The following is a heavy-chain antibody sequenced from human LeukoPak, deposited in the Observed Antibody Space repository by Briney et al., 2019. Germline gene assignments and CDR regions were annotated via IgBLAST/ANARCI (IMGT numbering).Heavy chain of an antibody. J-gene: IGHJ3*02. CDR2: VSGTGGST. V-gene: IGHV3-23*01. Sequence: GGSLRLSCGASGFAFSSYAMNWVRQAPGKGLEWVSTVSGTGGSTYYADSVKGRFTISRDNSRNTLYLQMNSLRAEDTAVYYCAKCFNSYYDFWSGFSRDQDAFDIWGQGTVVTVSS. D-gene: IGHD3-3*01. CDR1: GFAFSSYA. CDR3: AKCFNSYYDFWSGFSRDQDAFDI.